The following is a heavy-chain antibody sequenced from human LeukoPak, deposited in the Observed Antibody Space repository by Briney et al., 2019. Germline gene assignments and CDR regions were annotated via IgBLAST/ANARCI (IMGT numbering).Heavy chain of an antibody. CDR1: GYNFDSYW. J-gene: IGHJ4*02. CDR2: IYPGDSDT. CDR3: ARRRGSGRFNY. Sequence: GESLKISCKGSGYNFDSYWIVWVRQMPGKGLEWMGIIYPGDSDTRYSPSFQGQVTISADKSISTAYLQWSSLRASDTAMYYCARRRGSGRFNYWGQGTLVTVSS. V-gene: IGHV5-51*01. D-gene: IGHD3-10*01.